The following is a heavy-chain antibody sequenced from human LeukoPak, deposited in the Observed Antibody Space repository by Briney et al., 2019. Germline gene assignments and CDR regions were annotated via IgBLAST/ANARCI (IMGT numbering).Heavy chain of an antibody. CDR1: GGSISRSNW. D-gene: IGHD5-24*01. CDR3: ARNRDGYNSFDY. V-gene: IGHV4-4*02. CDR2: IYYSGST. J-gene: IGHJ4*02. Sequence: SETLSLTCAVSGGSISRSNWWSWVRQPPGKGLEWIGYIYYSGSTYYNPSLKSRVTISVDTSKNHFSLKLSSVTAADTAVYYCARNRDGYNSFDYWGQGTLVTVSS.